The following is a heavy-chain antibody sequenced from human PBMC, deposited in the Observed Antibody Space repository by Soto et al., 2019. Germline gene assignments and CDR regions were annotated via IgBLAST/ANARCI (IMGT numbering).Heavy chain of an antibody. CDR3: AGEMMTTSLLNY. V-gene: IGHV4-30-4*01. Sequence: QVQLQESGPGLVKPSQTLSLTCTVSGGSISSSDYYWIWIRQPPGKGLEWIGYIYYSESTYYNPSLKCRGTISLDTSKNQFSRTLSSVTAADTAVYYRAGEMMTTSLLNYWGQGSLVTVSA. CDR1: GGSISSSDYY. J-gene: IGHJ4*02. CDR2: IYYSEST. D-gene: IGHD4-17*01.